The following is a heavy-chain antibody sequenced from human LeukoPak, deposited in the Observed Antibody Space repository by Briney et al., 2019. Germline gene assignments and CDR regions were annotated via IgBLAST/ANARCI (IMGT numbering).Heavy chain of an antibody. CDR2: IIPIFGTA. CDR1: GGTFSSYA. J-gene: IGHJ4*02. V-gene: IGHV1-69*13. D-gene: IGHD2-2*01. Sequence: ASVKVSCKASGGTFSSYAISWVRQAPGQGLEWMGGIIPIFGTANYAQKFQGRVTITADESTSTAYMGLSSLRSEDTAVYYCARKFFDCSSTSCPFDYWGQGTLVTVSS. CDR3: ARKFFDCSSTSCPFDY.